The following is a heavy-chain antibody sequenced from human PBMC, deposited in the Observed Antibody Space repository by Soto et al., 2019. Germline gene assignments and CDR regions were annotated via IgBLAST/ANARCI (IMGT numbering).Heavy chain of an antibody. CDR3: LRDEKSRYFDL. J-gene: IGHJ2*01. CDR1: GFIFSNYG. V-gene: IGHV3-33*01. CDR2: MWYDGSRQ. Sequence: QVQLVESGGGVVQPGRSLRLSCAASGFIFSNYGMHWVRQAPGKGLEWVAVMWYDGSRQYYADSVRGRFTISRDNSKNTLYLQMNSLRAEDSAVYYCLRDEKSRYFDLWGRGTLVIVSS.